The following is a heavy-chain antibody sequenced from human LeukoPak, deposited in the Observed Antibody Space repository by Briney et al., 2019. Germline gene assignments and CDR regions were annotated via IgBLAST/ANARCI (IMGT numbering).Heavy chain of an antibody. D-gene: IGHD3-3*01. V-gene: IGHV4-59*01. J-gene: IGHJ6*02. CDR1: GGSIGSYY. Sequence: TSETLSLTCTVSGGSIGSYYWSWIRQPPGKGLEWIGYIYYSGSTNYNPSLKSRVTISVDTSKNQFSLKLSSVTAADTAVYYCARGSAEYYDFWSGYYYYYYGMDVWGQGTTVTVSS. CDR2: IYYSGST. CDR3: ARGSAEYYDFWSGYYYYYYGMDV.